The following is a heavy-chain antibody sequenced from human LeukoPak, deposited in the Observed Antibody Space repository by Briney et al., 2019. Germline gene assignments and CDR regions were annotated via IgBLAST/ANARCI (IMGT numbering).Heavy chain of an antibody. D-gene: IGHD3-22*01. V-gene: IGHV1-18*01. CDR1: GYTFTSYG. CDR2: ISAYNGNT. J-gene: IGHJ6*03. Sequence: ASVKVSCKASGYTFTSYGISWVRQAPGQGLEWMGWISAYNGNTNYAQKLQGRVTMTTDTSTSTAYMELRSLRSDDTAVYYCARSLSTYYYDSSGYFNYYXYMDVWGKGTTVTVSS. CDR3: ARSLSTYYYDSSGYFNYYXYMDV.